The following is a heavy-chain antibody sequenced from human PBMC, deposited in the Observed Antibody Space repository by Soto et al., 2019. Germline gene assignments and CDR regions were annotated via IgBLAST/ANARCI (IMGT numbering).Heavy chain of an antibody. D-gene: IGHD2-21*02. CDR2: IFSNDEK. J-gene: IGHJ3*02. CDR1: GFSLSNARMG. V-gene: IGHV2-26*01. Sequence: QVTLKESGPVLVKPTETLTLTCTVSGFSLSNARMGVSWIRQPPGKALEWLAHIFSNDEKSYSTSLKSRLTISKDTSKSQVVLTMTNMDPVDTATYYCAQAYCGGDCLAPEAFDICGQGTMVTVSS. CDR3: AQAYCGGDCLAPEAFDI.